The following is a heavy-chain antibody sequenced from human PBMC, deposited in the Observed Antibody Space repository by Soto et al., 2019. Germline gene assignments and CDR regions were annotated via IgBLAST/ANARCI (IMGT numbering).Heavy chain of an antibody. CDR2: ISYDGSNK. D-gene: IGHD5-18*01. J-gene: IGHJ4*02. Sequence: ESGGGVVQPGMSLRLSCAASGFTFSSYGMHWVRQAPGKGLEWVAVISYDGSNKYYADSVKGRFTISRDNSKNTLYLQMNSLRAEDTAVYYCAATWDGYSYGDGVYYFDYWGQGTLVTVSS. CDR3: AATWDGYSYGDGVYYFDY. V-gene: IGHV3-30*03. CDR1: GFTFSSYG.